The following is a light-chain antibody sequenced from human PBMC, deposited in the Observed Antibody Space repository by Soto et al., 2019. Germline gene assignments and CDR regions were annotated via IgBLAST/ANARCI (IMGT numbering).Light chain of an antibody. CDR1: QDIKKF. CDR2: AAS. Sequence: DIQVTQSPYSLSASPGDSITITCRASQDIKKFLAWYQQKPGEVPHLLIYAASTLRPGVPSRFSGNASGTDFTLTIASLQPEDVATYFCQKYDRAPAAFGQGTKVDVK. J-gene: IGKJ1*01. V-gene: IGKV1-27*01. CDR3: QKYDRAPAA.